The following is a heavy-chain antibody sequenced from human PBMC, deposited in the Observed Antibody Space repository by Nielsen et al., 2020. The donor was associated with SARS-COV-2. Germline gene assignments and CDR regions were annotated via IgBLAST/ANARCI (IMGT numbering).Heavy chain of an antibody. CDR3: VRGLQVPNGLAHR. D-gene: IGHD3-16*01. CDR1: GFTFSSYE. CDR2: ISSSGSTI. V-gene: IGHV3-48*03. J-gene: IGHJ4*02. Sequence: GGSLRLSCAASGFTFSSYEMNWVRQAPGKGLEWVSYISSSGSTIYYADSVKGRFTISRDNAKNSLYLQMNSLRAEDTAVYYCVRGLQVPNGLAHRWGQGTLVTVSS.